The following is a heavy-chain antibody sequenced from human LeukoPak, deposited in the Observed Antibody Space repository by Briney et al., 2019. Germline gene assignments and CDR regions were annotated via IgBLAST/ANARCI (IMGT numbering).Heavy chain of an antibody. V-gene: IGHV3-21*01. CDR1: GFTFSSYA. D-gene: IGHD6-6*01. CDR2: ISSSSSYI. CDR3: ARVGPSSSVAFDI. J-gene: IGHJ3*02. Sequence: GGSLRLSCAASGFTFSSYAMSWVRQAPGKGLEWVSSISSSSSYIYYADSVKGRFTISRDNAKNSLYLQMNSLRDEDTAVYYCARVGPSSSVAFDIWGQGTMVTVSS.